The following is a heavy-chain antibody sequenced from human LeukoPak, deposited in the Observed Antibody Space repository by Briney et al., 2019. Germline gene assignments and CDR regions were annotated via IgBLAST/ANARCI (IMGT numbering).Heavy chain of an antibody. V-gene: IGHV4-4*07. D-gene: IGHD5-12*01. Sequence: PSETLSLTCTVSGGSISSYYWSWIRQPAGKGLEWIGRIYTSGSTYYNPSLKSRVTISVDTSKNQFSLKLNSVTAADTAVYYCARLGYRDAFDIWGQGTMVTVSS. CDR3: ARLGYRDAFDI. CDR1: GGSISSYY. CDR2: IYTSGST. J-gene: IGHJ3*02.